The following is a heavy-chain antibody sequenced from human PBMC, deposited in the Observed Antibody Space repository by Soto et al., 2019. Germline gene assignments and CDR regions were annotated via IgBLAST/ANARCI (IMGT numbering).Heavy chain of an antibody. CDR3: ARDVVVVPPAAVDI. D-gene: IGHD2-2*01. Sequence: QVQLQESGPGLVKPSGILSLTCAVSGGSISSSNCRSWVRQPSRKGLGRIWEISHSGGTNYNPSLRSRVNISVDKTKNQFSLKLSSVTAADTAVYYCARDVVVVPPAAVDIWGQGTMVTVSS. V-gene: IGHV4-4*02. CDR1: GGSISSSNC. CDR2: ISHSGGT. J-gene: IGHJ3*02.